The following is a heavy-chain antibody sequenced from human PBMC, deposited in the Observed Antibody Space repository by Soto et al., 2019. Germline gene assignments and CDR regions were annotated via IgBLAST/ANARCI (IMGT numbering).Heavy chain of an antibody. CDR3: ARDRSNSPDFFDD. J-gene: IGHJ4*02. Sequence: SETLSLTCSVSGGSISSDDYYWTWIRQAPGEGLEWIGYIYYSGRTLYNPSLKSRVTISIDTSKNQFSLKLISVSAADTAVYYCARDRSNSPDFFDDWGQGTLVTVSS. CDR1: GGSISSDDYY. CDR2: IYYSGRT. V-gene: IGHV4-30-4*01. D-gene: IGHD6-6*01.